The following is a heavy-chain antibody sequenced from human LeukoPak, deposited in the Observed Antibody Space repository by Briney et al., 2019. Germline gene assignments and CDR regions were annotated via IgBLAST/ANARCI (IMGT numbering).Heavy chain of an antibody. CDR1: GGCISSYY. J-gene: IGHJ4*02. CDR3: AREYSSSRRLDY. Sequence: SETLSLTCTVSGGCISSYYWSWIRQPAGKGLEWIGRIYTSGSTNYNPSLKSRVTMSVDTSKNQFSLKLSSVTAADTAVYYCAREYSSSRRLDYWGQGTLVTVSS. V-gene: IGHV4-4*07. D-gene: IGHD6-6*01. CDR2: IYTSGST.